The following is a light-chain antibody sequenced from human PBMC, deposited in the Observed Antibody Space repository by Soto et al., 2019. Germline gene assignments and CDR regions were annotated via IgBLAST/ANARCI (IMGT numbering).Light chain of an antibody. Sequence: DIQMTRSPSTLSASVGDRVTITCRASQVIRNDLGWYQQKPGKAPKSLIYATSTLQDGVPSRFSGNGSETEFTLTISSLQSEDIATYYCQQYNNSPLTFGGGTKVDI. CDR1: QVIRND. V-gene: IGKV1-17*01. J-gene: IGKJ4*01. CDR3: QQYNNSPLT. CDR2: ATS.